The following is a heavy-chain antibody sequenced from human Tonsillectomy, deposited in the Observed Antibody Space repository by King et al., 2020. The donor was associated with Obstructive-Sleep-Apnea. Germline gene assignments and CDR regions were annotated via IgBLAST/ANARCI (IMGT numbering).Heavy chain of an antibody. V-gene: IGHV3-30*02. CDR1: GFTFRTDG. Sequence: VQLVESGGDVVQPGRSLRLSCAASGFTFRTDGMHWVRQAPGKGLEGVAFIRYDGTDKYYAESVKGRFTVSRDNSENPLYLQMNSLRAEDSAMYYCAREGQRLAPILCYVDYWGQGTLVTVPS. J-gene: IGHJ4*02. CDR3: AREGQRLAPILCYVDY. D-gene: IGHD6-19*01. CDR2: IRYDGTDK.